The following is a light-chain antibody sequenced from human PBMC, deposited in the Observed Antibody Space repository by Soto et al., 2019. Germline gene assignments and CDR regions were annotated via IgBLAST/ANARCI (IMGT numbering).Light chain of an antibody. CDR3: QQYVSSPT. CDR1: QSVSSSY. Sequence: EIVLTQSPATLSFSPGERATLSCGASQSVSSSYLAWYQQKPGLAPRLLIYDASYRATGIPDRFSGSGSGTDFTLTISRLEPEDVAVYYCQQYVSSPTFGQGTRLEIK. V-gene: IGKV3D-20*01. CDR2: DAS. J-gene: IGKJ5*01.